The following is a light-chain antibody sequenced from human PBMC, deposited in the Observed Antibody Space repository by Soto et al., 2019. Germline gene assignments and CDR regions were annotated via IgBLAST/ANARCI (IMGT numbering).Light chain of an antibody. CDR3: QQSHSGIT. CDR2: AAS. CDR1: QGISSY. J-gene: IGKJ5*01. Sequence: VIWMTQSPSLLSASTGDRVTISCRMSQGISSYLAWYQQKPGKAPKLLIYAASSLQRGVPSTFSGGGSGTDFTLTISSLQPEDFATYYCQQSHSGITFGQGTRLEIK. V-gene: IGKV1D-8*03.